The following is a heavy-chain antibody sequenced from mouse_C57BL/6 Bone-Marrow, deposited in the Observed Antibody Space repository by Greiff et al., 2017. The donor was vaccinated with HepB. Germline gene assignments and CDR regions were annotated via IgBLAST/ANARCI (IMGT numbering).Heavy chain of an antibody. J-gene: IGHJ3*01. D-gene: IGHD2-4*01. Sequence: QVQLKESGAELARPGASVKLSCKASGYTFTSYGISWVKQRTGQGLEWIGEIYPRSGNTYYNEKFKGKATLTADKSSSTAYMELRSLTSEDSAVYFCARRGDYDGWFAYWGQGTLVTVSA. V-gene: IGHV1-81*01. CDR3: ARRGDYDGWFAY. CDR1: GYTFTSYG. CDR2: IYPRSGNT.